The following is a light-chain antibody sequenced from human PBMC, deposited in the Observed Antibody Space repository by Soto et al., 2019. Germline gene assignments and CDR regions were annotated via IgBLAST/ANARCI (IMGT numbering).Light chain of an antibody. Sequence: IQMTQSPSSVSASVGATVTITCRASQGIRSWLAWYQQKPGTAPKILIYGTSTLRSGVPSRFSGSGSGTHFTLTISDXQPEDFATYFCQQALSFPLTFGGGTKVDIK. J-gene: IGKJ4*01. V-gene: IGKV1-12*01. CDR1: QGIRSW. CDR3: QQALSFPLT. CDR2: GTS.